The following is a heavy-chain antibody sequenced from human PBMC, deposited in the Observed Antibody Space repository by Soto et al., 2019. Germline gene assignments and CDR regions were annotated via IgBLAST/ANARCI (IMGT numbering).Heavy chain of an antibody. Sequence: PSETLSLTCTVSGGSVSSGSYYWSWIRQPPGKGLEWVSYISSSSSTIYYADSVKGRFTISRDNAKNSLYLQMNSLRAEDTAVYYCAKWKYGESLDYWGQGTLVTVSS. V-gene: IGHV3-48*01. D-gene: IGHD4-17*01. CDR1: GGSVSSGSYY. CDR3: AKWKYGESLDY. CDR2: ISSSSSTI. J-gene: IGHJ4*02.